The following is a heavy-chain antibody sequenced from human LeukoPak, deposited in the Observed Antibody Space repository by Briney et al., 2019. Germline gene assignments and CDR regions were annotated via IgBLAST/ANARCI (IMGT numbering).Heavy chain of an antibody. D-gene: IGHD6-19*01. Sequence: SETLSLTCTVSGYSISSGYYWGWIRQPPGKGLEWIGEINHSGSTNYNPSLKSRVTISVDTSKNQFSLKLSSVTAADTAVYYCARHPRAVAGTYFDYWGQGTLVTVSS. CDR3: ARHPRAVAGTYFDY. J-gene: IGHJ4*02. V-gene: IGHV4-38-2*02. CDR2: INHSGST. CDR1: GYSISSGYY.